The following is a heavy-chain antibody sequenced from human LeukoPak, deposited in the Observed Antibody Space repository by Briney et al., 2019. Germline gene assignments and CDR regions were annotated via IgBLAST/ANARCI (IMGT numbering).Heavy chain of an antibody. CDR1: GGSFSGYY. CDR2: INHSGST. V-gene: IGHV4-34*01. CDR3: VRSPPHCSGGSCYSGLFDY. J-gene: IGHJ4*02. Sequence: PSETLSLTCAVYGGSFSGYYWSWIRQPPGKGLEWIGEINHSGSTNYNPSLKSRVTISVDTSKNQFSLKLSSVTAADTAVYYWVRSPPHCSGGSCYSGLFDYWGQGTLVTVSS. D-gene: IGHD2-15*01.